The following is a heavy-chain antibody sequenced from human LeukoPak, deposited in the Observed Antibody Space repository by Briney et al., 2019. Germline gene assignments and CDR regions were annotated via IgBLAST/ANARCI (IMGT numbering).Heavy chain of an antibody. V-gene: IGHV3-21*01. J-gene: IGHJ3*02. CDR3: ARACRTAFDI. CDR1: GFTFSSYS. CDR2: ISSSRSHI. Sequence: KAGGSLRLSCAASGFTFSSYSMNWVRQAPGKGLEWVSTISSSRSHIYYADSVKGRFTISRDNAKNSLYLQMNSLRAEDTAVYYCARACRTAFDIWGQGTMVTVSS.